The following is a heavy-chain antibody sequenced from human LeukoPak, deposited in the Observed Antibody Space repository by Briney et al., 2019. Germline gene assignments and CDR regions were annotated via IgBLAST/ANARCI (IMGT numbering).Heavy chain of an antibody. Sequence: GGSLRLSCAASGFTVSSNYMSWVRQAPGKGLEWVSAISGSGDSTYSTDSVKGRFTISRDNSKNTLYLQMNSLRAEDTAVYYCAKLTRGYCSSTACPNWSDPWGQGTLVTVSS. CDR2: ISGSGDST. CDR3: AKLTRGYCSSTACPNWSDP. V-gene: IGHV3-23*01. J-gene: IGHJ5*02. CDR1: GFTVSSNY. D-gene: IGHD2-2*01.